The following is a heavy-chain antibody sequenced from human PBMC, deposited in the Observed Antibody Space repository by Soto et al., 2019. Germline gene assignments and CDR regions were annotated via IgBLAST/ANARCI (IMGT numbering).Heavy chain of an antibody. CDR3: ARDFAGTTFDY. J-gene: IGHJ4*02. CDR2: ISSSSSYI. CDR1: GFTFSSYS. V-gene: IGHV3-21*01. Sequence: VGSLRLSCAASGFTFSSYSMNWVRQAPGKGLEWVSSISSSSSYIYYADSVKGRFTISRDNAKNSLYLQMNSLRAEDTAVYYCARDFAGTTFDYWGQGTLVNVSS. D-gene: IGHD3-10*01.